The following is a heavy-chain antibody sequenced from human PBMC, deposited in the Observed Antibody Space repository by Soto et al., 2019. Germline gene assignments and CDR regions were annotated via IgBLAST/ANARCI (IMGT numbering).Heavy chain of an antibody. Sequence: QVQLVQSGAEVKKPGSSVKVSCKASGGTFSSYAISWVRQAPGQGLAWLVGIIPIFGTANYAQKCQGRGTITADESTSTAYMELSSLRSEDTAVYYCATQYCGGDCYSQPFDYWGQGTLVTVSS. D-gene: IGHD2-21*02. J-gene: IGHJ4*02. CDR1: GGTFSSYA. V-gene: IGHV1-69*01. CDR2: IIPIFGTA. CDR3: ATQYCGGDCYSQPFDY.